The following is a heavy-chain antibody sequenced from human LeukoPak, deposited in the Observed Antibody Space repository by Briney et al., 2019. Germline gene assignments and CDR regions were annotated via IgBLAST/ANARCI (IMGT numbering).Heavy chain of an antibody. CDR2: ISWNSGSI. J-gene: IGHJ3*02. Sequence: PGGSLRLSCAASGFTFDDYAMHWVRQAPGKGLEWVSGISWNSGSIGYADSVKGRFTISRDNAKNSLYLQMNSLRAEDTALYYCAKDTGAVVVTSSDAFDIWGQGTMVTVSS. CDR1: GFTFDDYA. CDR3: AKDTGAVVVTSSDAFDI. D-gene: IGHD2-21*02. V-gene: IGHV3-9*01.